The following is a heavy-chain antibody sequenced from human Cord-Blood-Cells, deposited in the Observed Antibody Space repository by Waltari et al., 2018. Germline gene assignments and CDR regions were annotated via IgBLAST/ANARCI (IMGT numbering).Heavy chain of an antibody. CDR2: MNPNSGNT. D-gene: IGHD3-3*01. J-gene: IGHJ3*02. CDR3: ARKVTYYDFWSGYWSAFDI. CDR1: GYTLTRYD. Sequence: QVQLAQSGAEVKKPGASVKVFCKASGYTLTRYDKPWARQAPGQGIEWMGWMNPNSGNTGYAQKFQGRVTITRNTSISTADMELSSLRSEDTAVYYCARKVTYYDFWSGYWSAFDIWGQGTMVTVSS. V-gene: IGHV1-8*03.